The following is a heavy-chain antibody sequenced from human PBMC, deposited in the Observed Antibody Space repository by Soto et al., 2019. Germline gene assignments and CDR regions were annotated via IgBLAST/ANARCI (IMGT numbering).Heavy chain of an antibody. CDR1: GFSLSTSGMC. Sequence: SGPTLVNPTQTLTLTCTFSGFSLSTSGMCVSWIRQPPGKALEWLALIDWDDDKYYSTSLKTRLTISKDTSKNQVVLTMTNMDPVDTATYYCARIRRYCSGGSCYPHAYYYYYGMDVWGQGTTVTAP. D-gene: IGHD2-15*01. CDR2: IDWDDDK. J-gene: IGHJ6*02. CDR3: ARIRRYCSGGSCYPHAYYYYYGMDV. V-gene: IGHV2-70*01.